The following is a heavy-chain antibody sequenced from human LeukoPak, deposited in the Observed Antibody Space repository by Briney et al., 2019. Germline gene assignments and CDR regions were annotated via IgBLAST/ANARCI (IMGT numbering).Heavy chain of an antibody. D-gene: IGHD3-3*01. CDR3: ARSLQRYYDFWSGPKNWFDP. CDR2: INPNSGGT. J-gene: IGHJ5*02. V-gene: IGHV1-2*02. Sequence: GASVKVSCKASGYTFTGYYMHWVRQAPGQGLEWMGWINPNSGGTNYAQKFQGRVTMTRDTSISTAYMELSRLRSDDTAVYYCARSLQRYYDFWSGPKNWFDPWGQGTLVTVSS. CDR1: GYTFTGYY.